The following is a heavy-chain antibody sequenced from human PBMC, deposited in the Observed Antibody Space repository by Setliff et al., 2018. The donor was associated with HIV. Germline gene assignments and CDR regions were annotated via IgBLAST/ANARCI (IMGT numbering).Heavy chain of an antibody. CDR2: IYTSGNT. V-gene: IGHV4-61*09. CDR1: GGSISSGSYY. J-gene: IGHJ6*03. Sequence: PSETLSVTCTVSGGSISSGSYYWSWIRQPAGKGLEWIGHIYTSGNTNHNPSLKSRVTISVDTSENQFSLKLSSVTAADTAVYYCARGNSRRLRVHYYYYYMDVWGKGTTVTVSS. D-gene: IGHD4-17*01. CDR3: ARGNSRRLRVHYYYYYMDV.